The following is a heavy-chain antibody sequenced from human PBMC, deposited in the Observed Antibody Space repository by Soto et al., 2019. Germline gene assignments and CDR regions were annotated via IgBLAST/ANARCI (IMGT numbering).Heavy chain of an antibody. CDR2: MNPNSGNT. CDR3: ARDSGIAAAGTSYYYYMDV. CDR1: GYTFTSYD. Sequence: ASVKVSCKASGYTFTSYDINLVRQATGQGLEWMGWMNPNSGNTGYAQKFQGRVTMTRNTSISTAYMELSSLRSEDTAAYYCARDSGIAAAGTSYYYYMDVWGKGTTVTVSS. J-gene: IGHJ6*03. V-gene: IGHV1-8*01. D-gene: IGHD6-13*01.